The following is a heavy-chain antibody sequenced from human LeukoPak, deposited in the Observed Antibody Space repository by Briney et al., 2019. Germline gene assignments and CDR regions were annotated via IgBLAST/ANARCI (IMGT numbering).Heavy chain of an antibody. V-gene: IGHV3-74*01. J-gene: IGHJ4*02. CDR3: VREARGYHYTYFDY. CDR2: ITSDGSAT. D-gene: IGHD5-18*01. Sequence: GGSLRLSCAVSGFTFTMYWMHWVRQGPGKGLEWVSRITSDGSATGYADSVKGRFTVSREDAKNSLYLQMNSLRAGDTAVYYCVREARGYHYTYFDYWGQGSLVTVSS. CDR1: GFTFTMYW.